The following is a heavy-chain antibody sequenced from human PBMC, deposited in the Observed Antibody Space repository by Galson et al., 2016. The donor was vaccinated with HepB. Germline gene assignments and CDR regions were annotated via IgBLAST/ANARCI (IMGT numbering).Heavy chain of an antibody. CDR2: INPNSGGA. D-gene: IGHD3-10*01. CDR1: GYTFTGYY. V-gene: IGHV1-2*02. CDR3: AKVSGRGGVNWFDP. Sequence: SVKVSCKASGYTFTGYYMHWVRQAPGQGLEWMVYINPNSGGADYAQKFQGRVTMTRDTSINTVYMELRRLRPDDTAVYYCAKVSGRGGVNWFDPWGQGTLVTVSS. J-gene: IGHJ5*02.